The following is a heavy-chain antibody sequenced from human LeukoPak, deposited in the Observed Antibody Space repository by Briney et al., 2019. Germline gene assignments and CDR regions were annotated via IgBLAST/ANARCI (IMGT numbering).Heavy chain of an antibody. CDR3: ARAQGYCSSTSCEVSSGFFDY. J-gene: IGHJ4*02. Sequence: GGSLRLSCAASGFTVSSNYMSWVRQAPEKGLEWVSVIYTGGSTYYADSVKGRFTISRDNSKNTLYLQMNSLRAEDTAVYYCARAQGYCSSTSCEVSSGFFDYWGQGTLVTVSS. CDR2: IYTGGST. V-gene: IGHV3-53*01. D-gene: IGHD2-2*01. CDR1: GFTVSSNY.